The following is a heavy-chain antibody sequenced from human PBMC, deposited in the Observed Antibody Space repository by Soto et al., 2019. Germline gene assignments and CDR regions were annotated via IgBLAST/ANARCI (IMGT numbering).Heavy chain of an antibody. CDR2: ISYDGNNK. D-gene: IGHD1-7*01. V-gene: IGHV3-30-3*01. Sequence: QVQLVESGGGVVQPGRSLRLSCAASGFTYSTYTMHWVRQAPGKGLEWVAVISYDGNNKFYADSVKGRFTISRDSTKQTLYLQTNSRRPADTAMYYCARDGVSSTAYTWNYGTYFDYGGQGALVTVSS. J-gene: IGHJ4*02. CDR3: ARDGVSSTAYTWNYGTYFDY. CDR1: GFTYSTYT.